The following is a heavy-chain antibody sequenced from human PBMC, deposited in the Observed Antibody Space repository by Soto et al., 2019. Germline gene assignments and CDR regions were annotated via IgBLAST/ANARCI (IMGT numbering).Heavy chain of an antibody. CDR2: ISYDGSNK. V-gene: IGHV3-30-3*01. J-gene: IGHJ4*02. CDR1: GFTFSSYA. CDR3: AREAVTTVY. D-gene: IGHD4-4*01. Sequence: GGSLRLSCAASGFTFSSYAMHWVRQAPGKGLEWVAVISYDGSNKYYADSVKGRFTISRDNSKNTLYLQMNSLRAEDTAVYYCAREAVTTVYWGQGTLVTVSS.